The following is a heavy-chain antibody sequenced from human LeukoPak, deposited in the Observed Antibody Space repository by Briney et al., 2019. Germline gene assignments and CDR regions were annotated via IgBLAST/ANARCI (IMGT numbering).Heavy chain of an antibody. CDR2: INTDGSTT. Sequence: PGGSLRLSCAASGITFSSYWMHWVRQAPGKGLVWVSGINTDGSTTRHADSVKGRFTISRDNAKNTLYMQMNSLRADDTAVYYCASDIAAAGLGYWGQGTLVTVSS. CDR3: ASDIAAAGLGY. V-gene: IGHV3-74*01. J-gene: IGHJ4*02. CDR1: GITFSSYW. D-gene: IGHD6-13*01.